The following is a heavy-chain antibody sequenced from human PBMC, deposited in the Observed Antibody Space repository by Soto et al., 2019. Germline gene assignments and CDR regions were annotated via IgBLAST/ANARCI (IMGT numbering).Heavy chain of an antibody. CDR2: ISSSSSYI. Sequence: EVQLVESGGGLVKPGGSLRLSCAASGFTFSSYSMNWVRQAPGKGLDWVSSISSSSSYIYYADSVKGRFTISRDNAKNSLYLQMNILRAEDTAVYYCARERYITTSPDYYYYMDVWGKGTTVTVSS. V-gene: IGHV3-21*01. CDR1: GFTFSSYS. J-gene: IGHJ6*03. CDR3: ARERYITTSPDYYYYMDV. D-gene: IGHD4-4*01.